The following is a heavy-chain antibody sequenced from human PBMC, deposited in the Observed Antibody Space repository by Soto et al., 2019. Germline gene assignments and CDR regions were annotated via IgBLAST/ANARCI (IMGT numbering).Heavy chain of an antibody. CDR1: GYTFTSYG. CDR2: ISAYNGNT. V-gene: IGHV1-18*04. D-gene: IGHD3-22*01. J-gene: IGHJ4*02. Sequence: ASVKVSCKASGYTFTSYGISWVRQAPGQGLEWMGWISAYNGNTNYAQKLQGRVTMTTDTSTSTAYMELRSLRSDDTAVYYCARDKGYYYDSSGYKPFDYWGQGTLVTVS. CDR3: ARDKGYYYDSSGYKPFDY.